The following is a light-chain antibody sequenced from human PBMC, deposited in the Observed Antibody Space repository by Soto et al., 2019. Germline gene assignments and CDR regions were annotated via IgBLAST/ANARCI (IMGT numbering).Light chain of an antibody. CDR2: SAS. CDR1: QSIGIF. V-gene: IGKV1-39*01. CDR3: QHSYNIVT. Sequence: DIQMTQSPSTLSGSLGDKVPIPCRASQSIGIFLNWYQQKPGKAPQLLIYSASSLQSGVPSRFSASRSGTDFTLTISSLQPEDFATYYCQHSYNIVTFGGGTKVDIK. J-gene: IGKJ4*01.